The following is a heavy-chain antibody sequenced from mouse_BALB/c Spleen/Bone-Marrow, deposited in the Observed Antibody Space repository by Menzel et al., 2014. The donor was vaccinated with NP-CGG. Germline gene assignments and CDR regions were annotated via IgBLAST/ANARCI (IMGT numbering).Heavy chain of an antibody. Sequence: EVQLQQSGPELVKPGASVKISCKASGYSFTGYFMNWVMQSHGESLEWIGRINPYNGDTFYNQKFKGKATLTVDKSSSTAHMELRSLASEDSAVYYCARGEDYGRGSWFAYWGQGTLVTVSA. J-gene: IGHJ3*01. CDR1: GYSFTGYF. D-gene: IGHD2-4*01. V-gene: IGHV1-20*02. CDR3: ARGEDYGRGSWFAY. CDR2: INPYNGDT.